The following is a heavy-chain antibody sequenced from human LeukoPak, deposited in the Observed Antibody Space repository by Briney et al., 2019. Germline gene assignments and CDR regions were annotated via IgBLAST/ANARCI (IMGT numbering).Heavy chain of an antibody. CDR2: INPNSGGT. V-gene: IGHV1-2*02. J-gene: IGHJ4*02. Sequence: GASVKVSCKASGYTFTGYFMHWVRQAPGQGLEWMGWINPNSGGTNYAQKFQGRVTMTRDTSISTAYMELSRLRSDDTAVYYCARDSSLVPYYFDYWGQGTLVTVSS. CDR1: GYTFTGYF. D-gene: IGHD2-2*01. CDR3: ARDSSLVPYYFDY.